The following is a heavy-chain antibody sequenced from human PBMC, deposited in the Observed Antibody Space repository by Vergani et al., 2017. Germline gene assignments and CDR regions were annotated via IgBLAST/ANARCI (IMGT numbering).Heavy chain of an antibody. V-gene: IGHV3-7*03. J-gene: IGHJ5*02. CDR3: AKDLGTSSGGGWFDP. Sequence: EVQLVESGGGLVQPGGSLSLSCAASGFTFSSHGMSWVRQAPGKGLEWVTNIKQDGSEKYYVDSVKGRFTISRDNAKNSLYLQMNSLRAEDTALYYCAKDLGTSSGGGWFDPWGQGTLVTVSS. CDR2: IKQDGSEK. D-gene: IGHD6-6*01. CDR1: GFTFSSHG.